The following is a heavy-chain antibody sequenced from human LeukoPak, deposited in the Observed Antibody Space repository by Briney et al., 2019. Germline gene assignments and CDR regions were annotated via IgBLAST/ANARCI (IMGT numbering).Heavy chain of an antibody. CDR1: GDSVSSKIVS. V-gene: IGHV6-1*01. D-gene: IGHD3-16*01. J-gene: IGHJ4*02. Sequence: SQTLSLTCAISGDSVSSKIVSWSWIRQSPSGGLEFLGRTRYRSTWMTFYSLSVQSRMTINADTSRNHVSLRLNSVTPEDTALYYCVRDFNWVFDYWGQGTLVTVSS. CDR3: VRDFNWVFDY. CDR2: TRYRSTWMT.